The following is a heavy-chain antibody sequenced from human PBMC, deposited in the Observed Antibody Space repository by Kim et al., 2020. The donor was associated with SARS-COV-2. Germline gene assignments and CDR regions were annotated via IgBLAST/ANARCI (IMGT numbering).Heavy chain of an antibody. J-gene: IGHJ4*02. CDR2: INSDGSST. Sequence: GGSLRLSCAASGFTFSSYWMHWVRQAPGKGLVWVSRINSDGSSTSYADSVKGRFTISRDNAKNTLYLQMNSLRAEDTAVYYCVVGSGYFPGGYYFDYWGQGTLVTVSS. CDR3: VVGSGYFPGGYYFDY. V-gene: IGHV3-74*01. CDR1: GFTFSSYW. D-gene: IGHD3-22*01.